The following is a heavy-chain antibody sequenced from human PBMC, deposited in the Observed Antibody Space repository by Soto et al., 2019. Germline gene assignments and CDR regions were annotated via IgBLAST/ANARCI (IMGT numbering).Heavy chain of an antibody. CDR1: GFTFSSYA. Sequence: GGSLRLSCAASGFTFSSYAMHWVRQAPGKGLEWVAVISYDGSNKYYADSVKGRFTISRDNSKNTLYLQMNSLRAEDTAVYYCARGPVGDYDFWSGPVGFDPWGQGTLVTVS. V-gene: IGHV3-30-3*01. CDR3: ARGPVGDYDFWSGPVGFDP. D-gene: IGHD3-3*01. CDR2: ISYDGSNK. J-gene: IGHJ5*02.